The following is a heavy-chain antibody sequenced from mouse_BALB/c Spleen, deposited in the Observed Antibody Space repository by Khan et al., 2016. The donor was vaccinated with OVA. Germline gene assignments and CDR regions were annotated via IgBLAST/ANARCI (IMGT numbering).Heavy chain of an antibody. D-gene: IGHD2-1*01. V-gene: IGHV9-1*02. J-gene: IGHJ2*01. Sequence: QIQLVQSGPELKKPGETVITSSKASGYTFTDYVVNWVKQAPGKGFMWMAWINTYTGEATYVDEFKGRFAFSLEISASAAHLQIYNLKDEDMATYFCARSRGNCLRGLWGQGATHTVSS. CDR2: INTYTGEA. CDR3: ARSRGNCLRGL. CDR1: GYTFTDYV.